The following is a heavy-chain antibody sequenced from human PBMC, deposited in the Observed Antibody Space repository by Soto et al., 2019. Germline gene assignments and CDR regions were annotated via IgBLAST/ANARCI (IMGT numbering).Heavy chain of an antibody. CDR1: GFTFSDYY. CDR3: ARDATYYDSSGYFKSPDWFDR. V-gene: IGHV3-11*06. Sequence: GGSLRLSCAASGFTFSDYYMSWIRQAPGKGLEWVSYISTSRSYTNYADSVKGRFTISRDNAKNSLYLHMSSLRAEDTAVYYCARDATYYDSSGYFKSPDWFDRWGQGTLVTVSS. CDR2: ISTSRSYT. D-gene: IGHD3-22*01. J-gene: IGHJ5*02.